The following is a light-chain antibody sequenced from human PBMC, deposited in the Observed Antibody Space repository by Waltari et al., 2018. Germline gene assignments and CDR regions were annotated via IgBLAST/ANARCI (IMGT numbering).Light chain of an antibody. CDR3: QHYVRLPAT. CDR1: QSVSRT. CDR2: ASS. V-gene: IGKV3-20*01. J-gene: IGKJ1*01. Sequence: EIVLTQPPGPLSLAPGERATLSCRASQSVSRTLAWYQQKPCQAPSLLIYASSTRATGIPDRFSGSGSGTDFSLTISRLEPEDFAVYYCQHYVRLPATFGQGTKVEIK.